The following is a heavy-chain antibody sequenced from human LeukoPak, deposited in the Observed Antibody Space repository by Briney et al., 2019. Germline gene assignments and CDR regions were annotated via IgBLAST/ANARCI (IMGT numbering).Heavy chain of an antibody. D-gene: IGHD5-18*01. Sequence: SETLSLTCTVSGGSISSTIHYWGWIRQPPGKGLQWIGSMYYSVTTYYNPSLQSRVTISGDTSKNQFSLRLTSVTAADTAVYYCVTLDTTMFSFFDPWGQGTLVTVSS. CDR3: VTLDTTMFSFFDP. J-gene: IGHJ5*02. CDR2: MYYSVTT. CDR1: GGSISSTIHY. V-gene: IGHV4-39*01.